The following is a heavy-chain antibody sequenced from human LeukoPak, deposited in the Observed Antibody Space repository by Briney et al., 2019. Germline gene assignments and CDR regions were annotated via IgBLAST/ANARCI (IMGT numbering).Heavy chain of an antibody. CDR3: ARGKYYDYVWGSYRYTGYFDY. CDR2: INHSGST. D-gene: IGHD3-16*02. J-gene: IGHJ4*02. CDR1: GGSFSGYY. V-gene: IGHV4-34*01. Sequence: SETLSLTCAVYGGSFSGYYWSWIRQPPGKGLEWIGEINHSGSTNYNPSLKSRVTISVDTSKNQLSLKLSSVTAADTAVYYCARGKYYDYVWGSYRYTGYFDYWGQGTLVTVSS.